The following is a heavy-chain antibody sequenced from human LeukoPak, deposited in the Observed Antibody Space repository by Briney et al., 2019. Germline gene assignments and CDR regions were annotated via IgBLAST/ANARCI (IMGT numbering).Heavy chain of an antibody. D-gene: IGHD2-8*01. CDR1: GFTFGDYA. CDR3: AKRKLVYELPSFVDY. Sequence: GGSLRLSCTASGFTFGDYAMSWFRQAPGKGLEWVSAISGSGGSTYYADSVKGRFTISRDNSKNTLYLQMNSLRAEDTAVYYCAKRKLVYELPSFVDYWGQGTLVTVSS. J-gene: IGHJ4*02. CDR2: ISGSGGST. V-gene: IGHV3-23*01.